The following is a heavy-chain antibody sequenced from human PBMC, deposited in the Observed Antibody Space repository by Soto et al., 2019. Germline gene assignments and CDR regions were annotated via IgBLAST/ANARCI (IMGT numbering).Heavy chain of an antibody. CDR3: ARITGGATTYYSCYGMDV. CDR2: IFSNDEK. CDR1: GFSLSNARMG. D-gene: IGHD1-26*01. V-gene: IGHV2-26*01. Sequence: QVTLKESGPVLVKPTETLTLTCTVSGFSLSNARMGVSWIRQPPGKALEWLAHIFSNDEKSYSTSLKSRLTNSKDTSKRQVVLTMTNRDPVDTATYYCARITGGATTYYSCYGMDVWGQGTTVTVSS. J-gene: IGHJ6*02.